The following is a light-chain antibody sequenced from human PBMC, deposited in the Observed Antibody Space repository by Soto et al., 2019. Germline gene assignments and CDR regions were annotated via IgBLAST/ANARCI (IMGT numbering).Light chain of an antibody. V-gene: IGKV1-17*03. CDR1: QGISNY. CDR3: QQTYSRVRT. J-gene: IGKJ1*01. CDR2: AAS. Sequence: DIHMTQSPSAMSTSVGYRFTITCRARQGISNYLAWFQQKPVKVPKRLIYAASILQGGVTSRFSGSGSGTDFTLTISSLPPEDSETYYCQQTYSRVRTFGQGTKVDIK.